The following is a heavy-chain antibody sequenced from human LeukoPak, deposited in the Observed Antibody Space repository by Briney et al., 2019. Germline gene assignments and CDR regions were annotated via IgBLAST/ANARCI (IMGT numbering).Heavy chain of an antibody. J-gene: IGHJ5*02. CDR1: GGSIRSYY. V-gene: IGHV4-59*12. CDR2: IYYSGTT. Sequence: SETLSLTCTVSGGSIRSYYWSWIRQPPGKGLEWIGYIYYSGTTNYNPSLKSRVTISVDTSKNQFSLKLSSVTAADTAVYYCARDTYYYDSSGYLWGQGTLVTVSS. D-gene: IGHD3-22*01. CDR3: ARDTYYYDSSGYL.